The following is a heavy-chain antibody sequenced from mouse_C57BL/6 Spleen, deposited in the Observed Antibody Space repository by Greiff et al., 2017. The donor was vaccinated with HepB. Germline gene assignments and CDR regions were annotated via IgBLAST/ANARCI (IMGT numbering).Heavy chain of an antibody. D-gene: IGHD1-1*01. J-gene: IGHJ4*01. V-gene: IGHV1-55*01. CDR3: ARGGPTVVATDYYAMDY. CDR2: IYPGSSST. CDR1: GYTFTSYW. Sequence: QVQLQQSGAELVKPGASVKMSCKASGYTFTSYWITWVKQRPGQGLEWIGDIYPGSSSTNYNEKFKSKATLTVDTSSSTAYMQLSSLTSEDSAVYYCARGGPTVVATDYYAMDYWGQGTSVTVSS.